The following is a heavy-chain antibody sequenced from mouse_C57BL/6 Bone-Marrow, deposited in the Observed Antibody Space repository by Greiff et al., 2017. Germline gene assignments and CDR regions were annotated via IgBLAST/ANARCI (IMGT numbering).Heavy chain of an antibody. J-gene: IGHJ3*01. CDR1: GYAFTNYL. Sequence: QVQLKESGAELVRPGTSVKVSCKASGYAFTNYLIEWVKQRPGQGLEWIGVINPGSGGTNYNEKFKGKATLTADKSSSTAYMQLSSLTSEDSAVYFCARGYGSSFAYWGQGTLVTVSA. CDR2: INPGSGGT. D-gene: IGHD1-1*01. CDR3: ARGYGSSFAY. V-gene: IGHV1-54*01.